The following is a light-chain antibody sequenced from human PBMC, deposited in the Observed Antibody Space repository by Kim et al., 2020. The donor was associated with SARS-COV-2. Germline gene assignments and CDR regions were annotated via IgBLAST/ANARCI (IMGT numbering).Light chain of an antibody. Sequence: SYELTQPPSVSVSPGQTASITCSGANLGNKYVSWYQQKPGQSPVLVIYQDTKRPSVIPERFSASNSGSTATLTISGTQAVDEAAYYCQSWDSSIYWVFGGGTQLTVL. J-gene: IGLJ3*02. CDR1: NLGNKY. CDR2: QDT. V-gene: IGLV3-1*01. CDR3: QSWDSSIYWV.